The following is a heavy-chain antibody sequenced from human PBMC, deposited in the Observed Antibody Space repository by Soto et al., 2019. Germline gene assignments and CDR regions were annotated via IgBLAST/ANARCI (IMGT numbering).Heavy chain of an antibody. CDR1: GFTFSSYW. D-gene: IGHD6-13*01. J-gene: IGHJ4*02. V-gene: IGHV3-30*18. Sequence: GSLRLSCAASGFTFSSYWMTWVRQAPGKGLEWVAAMSYDGTKEYYADSVKGRFTISRDSSRNTLFLQLNSLRAEDTAVYYCAKEFGSTWIDHWGEGTLVTVSS. CDR2: MSYDGTKE. CDR3: AKEFGSTWIDH.